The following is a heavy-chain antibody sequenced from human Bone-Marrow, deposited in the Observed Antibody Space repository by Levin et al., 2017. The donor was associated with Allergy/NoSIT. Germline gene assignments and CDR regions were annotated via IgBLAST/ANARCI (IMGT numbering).Heavy chain of an antibody. Sequence: GGSLRLSCAASGFTFSSYSMNWVRQAPGKGLEWVSSISSSSSYIYYADSVKGRFTISRDNAKNSLYLQMNSLRAEDTAVYYCAREKSPRHAGDAFDIWGQGTMVTVSS. J-gene: IGHJ3*02. V-gene: IGHV3-21*01. CDR1: GFTFSSYS. CDR2: ISSSSSYI. CDR3: AREKSPRHAGDAFDI.